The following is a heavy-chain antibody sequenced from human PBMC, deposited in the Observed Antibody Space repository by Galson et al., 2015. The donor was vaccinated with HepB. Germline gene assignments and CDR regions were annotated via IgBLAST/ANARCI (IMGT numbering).Heavy chain of an antibody. CDR1: GFTFSSYG. D-gene: IGHD3-22*01. CDR3: ARDDSSYAFDI. V-gene: IGHV3-33*01. J-gene: IGHJ3*02. Sequence: SLRLSCAASGFTFSSYGMHWVRQAPGKGLEWVAVIWYDGSNKYYADSVKGRFTISRDNSKNTLYLQMNSLRAEDTAVYYCARDDSSYAFDIWGQGTMVTVSS. CDR2: IWYDGSNK.